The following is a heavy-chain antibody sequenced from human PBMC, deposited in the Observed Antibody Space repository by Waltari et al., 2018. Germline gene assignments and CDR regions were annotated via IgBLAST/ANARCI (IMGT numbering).Heavy chain of an antibody. CDR1: GGSISSYS. J-gene: IGHJ3*02. V-gene: IGHV4-4*07. CDR3: AREVSGSYKRNAFDI. D-gene: IGHD1-26*01. Sequence: QVQLQESGPGLVKPSATLSLTCPVSGGSISSYSWRWIRQPAGKGLEWIGRIYTSGSTTYNPSLKSRVTMSVDTSKNQFSLKLSSVTAADTAVYYCAREVSGSYKRNAFDIWGQGTMVTVSS. CDR2: IYTSGST.